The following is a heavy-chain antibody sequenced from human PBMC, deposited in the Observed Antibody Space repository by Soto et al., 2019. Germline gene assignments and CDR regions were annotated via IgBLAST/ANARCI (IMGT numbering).Heavy chain of an antibody. J-gene: IGHJ6*02. CDR2: ISAYNGYT. Sequence: QVQLVQSGAEVKKPGASVKVSCKASGYTFTTFGISWVRQAPGQGLEWMGWISAYNGYTNYAQKPKGRVTMTPDTSTSTAYMELSSLRSADTAVYYCARDPTIFGVVQNYGMDFWGQGTTVTVSS. CDR3: ARDPTIFGVVQNYGMDF. V-gene: IGHV1-18*01. D-gene: IGHD3-3*01. CDR1: GYTFTTFG.